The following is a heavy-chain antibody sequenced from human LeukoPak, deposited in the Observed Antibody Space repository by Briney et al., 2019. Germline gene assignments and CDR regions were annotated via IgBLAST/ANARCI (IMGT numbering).Heavy chain of an antibody. CDR3: ARRGPYDYAWGSYRPNLFDY. J-gene: IGHJ4*02. V-gene: IGHV1-18*01. Sequence: ASVKVSCKASGYTFTSYGISWVRQAPGQGLEWMGWISAYNGNTNYAQKLQGRDTMTTDTSTSTAYMELRSLRSDDTAVYYCARRGPYDYAWGSYRPNLFDYWGQGTLVTVSS. CDR1: GYTFTSYG. D-gene: IGHD3-16*02. CDR2: ISAYNGNT.